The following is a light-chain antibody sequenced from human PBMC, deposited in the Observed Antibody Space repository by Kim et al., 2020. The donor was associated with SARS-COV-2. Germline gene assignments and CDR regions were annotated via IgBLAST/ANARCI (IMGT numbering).Light chain of an antibody. CDR3: GSWDDSLNGPV. CDR2: TNN. Sequence: GQSVTIYCSGTSSNIGNNFVYWYQQLPGTAPKDVIHTNNKRPSGVSDRCSGFKSVTSASLSISGLRSEDEADYYCGSWDDSLNGPVFGGGTQLTVL. CDR1: SSNIGNNF. V-gene: IGLV1-47*01. J-gene: IGLJ3*02.